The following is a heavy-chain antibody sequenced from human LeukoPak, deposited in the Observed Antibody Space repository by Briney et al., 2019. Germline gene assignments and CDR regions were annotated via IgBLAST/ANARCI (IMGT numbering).Heavy chain of an antibody. Sequence: ASVKVSCKASGYTFTSYDIDRVRQATGQGLEWMGWMNPNSGNTGYAQKFQGRVTMTRNTSISTAYMELSSLRSEDTAVYYCARASITIFGVVTPQDMDVWGKGTTVTVSS. J-gene: IGHJ6*03. CDR2: MNPNSGNT. D-gene: IGHD3-3*01. CDR1: GYTFTSYD. CDR3: ARASITIFGVVTPQDMDV. V-gene: IGHV1-8*01.